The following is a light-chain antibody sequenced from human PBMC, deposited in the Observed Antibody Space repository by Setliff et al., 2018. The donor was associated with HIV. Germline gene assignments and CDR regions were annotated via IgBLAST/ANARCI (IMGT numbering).Light chain of an antibody. J-gene: IGLJ1*01. V-gene: IGLV2-14*01. CDR2: EVS. CDR3: SSYTSSSPLYV. Sequence: QSVLTQPASVSGSPGQSITISCTGTSSDVGGYNYASWYQQHPGKAPKLMIYEVSNRPSGVSDRFSGSKSGNTASLTISGLQTEDEADYFCSSYTSSSPLYVFGTGTKV. CDR1: SSDVGGYNY.